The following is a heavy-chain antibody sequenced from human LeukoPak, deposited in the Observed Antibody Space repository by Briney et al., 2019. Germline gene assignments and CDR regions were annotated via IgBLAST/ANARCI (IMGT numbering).Heavy chain of an antibody. J-gene: IGHJ4*02. D-gene: IGHD3-9*01. CDR3: ARADYDILTGYYYFDY. Sequence: PSETLSLTCTVSGGSISSYYWSWIRQPPGQGLEWIGYIYYSGSTNYNPSLKSRVTISVDTSKNQFSLKLSSVTAADTAVYYCARADYDILTGYYYFDYWGQGTLVTVSS. CDR2: IYYSGST. V-gene: IGHV4-59*01. CDR1: GGSISSYY.